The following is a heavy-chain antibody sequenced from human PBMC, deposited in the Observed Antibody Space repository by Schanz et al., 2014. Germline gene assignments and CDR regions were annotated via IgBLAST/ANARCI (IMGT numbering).Heavy chain of an antibody. V-gene: IGHV3-48*04. CDR3: ARNRGSGGQNWYFDL. J-gene: IGHJ2*01. CDR1: EFTFSTDA. CDR2: ITYNGGTI. D-gene: IGHD1-26*01. Sequence: EVQLVESGGGLVQPGGSLRLSCAASEFTFSTDAMSWVRQAPGKGLEWISYITYNGGTIYYADSVEGRFTISRDNAKRSLFLQMNSLRADDTAVYYCARNRGSGGQNWYFDLWGRGTLVTVSS.